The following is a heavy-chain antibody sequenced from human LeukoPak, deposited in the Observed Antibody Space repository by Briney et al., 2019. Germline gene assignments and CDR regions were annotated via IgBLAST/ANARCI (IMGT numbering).Heavy chain of an antibody. V-gene: IGHV4-39*01. J-gene: IGHJ4*02. CDR3: ARQKSGSYGLFDY. CDR2: IYYSGST. Sequence: SETLSLTCTVSGGSISSSSHYWGWIRQPPGKGLEWIGSIYYSGSTYYNPSLKSRVTIPVDTSKYQFSLKLSSVTAADTSVYYCARQKSGSYGLFDYWGQGTLVTVSS. D-gene: IGHD1-26*01. CDR1: GGSISSSSHY.